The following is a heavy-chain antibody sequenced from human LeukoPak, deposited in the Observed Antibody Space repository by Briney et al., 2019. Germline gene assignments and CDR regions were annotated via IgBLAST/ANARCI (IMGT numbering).Heavy chain of an antibody. V-gene: IGHV1-2*06. CDR2: INLNSGGT. Sequence: ASVKVSCKASGYMFTGYYMHWVRQAPGQGLEWMGRINLNSGGTNYAQRFQGRVTMTRDTSISTAYMELSRLTSDDTAVYYCATDSYYDSSGTFPSDYWGQGTLVTVSS. J-gene: IGHJ4*02. D-gene: IGHD3-22*01. CDR3: ATDSYYDSSGTFPSDY. CDR1: GYMFTGYY.